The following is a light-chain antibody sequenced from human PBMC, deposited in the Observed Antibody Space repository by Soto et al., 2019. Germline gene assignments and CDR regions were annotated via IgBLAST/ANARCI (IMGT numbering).Light chain of an antibody. CDR1: QGISNY. V-gene: IGKV1-27*01. Sequence: IQMTQSPSSLSASVGDRVTMTCRASQGISNYLAWYQQKPGTVPKLLIYAASTLQSGVPSRFGGSGSGTDFTLTISSLHPEDVATYYCHKYDRAPRTFGQGTKVEI. CDR2: AAS. CDR3: HKYDRAPRT. J-gene: IGKJ1*01.